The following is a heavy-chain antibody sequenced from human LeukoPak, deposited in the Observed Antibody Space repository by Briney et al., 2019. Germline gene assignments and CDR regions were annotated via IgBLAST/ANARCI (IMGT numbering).Heavy chain of an antibody. CDR2: IYHSGGT. CDR3: NMDV. CDR1: GGSISSDNW. Sequence: PSETLSLTCAVSGGSISSDNWWGWVRQTPGKGLEWIGEIYHSGGTNYNPSLKSRVTISVEKTKNQFSLELISVTAADTAVYYYNMDVWGIGATVTVSS. V-gene: IGHV4-4*02. J-gene: IGHJ6*03.